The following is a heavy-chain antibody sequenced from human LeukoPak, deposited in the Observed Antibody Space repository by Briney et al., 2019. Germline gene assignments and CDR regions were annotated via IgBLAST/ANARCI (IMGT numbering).Heavy chain of an antibody. D-gene: IGHD3-22*01. J-gene: IGHJ4*02. V-gene: IGHV3-30*02. CDR3: AKHVAGYYFDY. CDR1: GFTFSGYG. Sequence: GGSLRLSCAASGFTFSGYGMDWVRQAPGKGLEWVAFIRNDGSNKYYADSVKGRFTISRDNSKNTLYLQMNSLRPEDTAVYYCAKHVAGYYFDYWGQGSLVTVSS. CDR2: IRNDGSNK.